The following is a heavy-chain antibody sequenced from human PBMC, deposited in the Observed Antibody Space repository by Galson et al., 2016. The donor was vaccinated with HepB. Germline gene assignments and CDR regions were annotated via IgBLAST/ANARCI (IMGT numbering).Heavy chain of an antibody. D-gene: IGHD3-10*01. CDR3: ATVGSYTTSSPYDYYYFGMDV. J-gene: IGHJ6*04. CDR2: FDPEDGET. Sequence: SVKVSCKVSGHSLAELFIHWVRLAPGKGLEWMGGFDPEDGETTYAQKFQGRVSMTEDTSTDTGYMELSSLRYDDTAVYYCATVGSYTTSSPYDYYYFGMDVWGKGTTVTVSS. V-gene: IGHV1-24*01. CDR1: GHSLAELF.